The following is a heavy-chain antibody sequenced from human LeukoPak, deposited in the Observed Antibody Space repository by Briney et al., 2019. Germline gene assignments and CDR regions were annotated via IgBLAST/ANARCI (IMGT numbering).Heavy chain of an antibody. J-gene: IGHJ6*03. Sequence: PSETLSLTCTVSGGSISSYYWSWIRQPAGKGLEWIGRIHTSGSTNYNPSLKSRVTISADKSKKQFSLKLSSVTAADTAVYYCAREGSQSYLGDYSYMDVWGKGTTVTVSS. CDR2: IHTSGST. CDR1: GGSISSYY. CDR3: AREGSQSYLGDYSYMDV. D-gene: IGHD3-10*01. V-gene: IGHV4-4*07.